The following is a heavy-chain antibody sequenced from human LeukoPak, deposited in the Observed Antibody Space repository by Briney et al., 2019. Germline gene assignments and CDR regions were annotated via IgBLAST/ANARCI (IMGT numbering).Heavy chain of an antibody. Sequence: PSETLSLTCAVYGGSFSDYYWSWIRQPPGKGLEWIGEINHSGSTNYNPSLKSRVAISVDTSKKQFSLKLRFVTAADTAVYYCARENGGGYYGMDVWGQGTTVTASS. D-gene: IGHD2-8*01. CDR2: INHSGST. V-gene: IGHV4-34*01. CDR3: ARENGGGYYGMDV. J-gene: IGHJ6*02. CDR1: GGSFSDYY.